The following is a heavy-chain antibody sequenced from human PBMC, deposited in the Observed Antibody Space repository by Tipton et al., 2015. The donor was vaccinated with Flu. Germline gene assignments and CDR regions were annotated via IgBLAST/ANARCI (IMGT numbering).Heavy chain of an antibody. D-gene: IGHD6-13*01. J-gene: IGHJ3*02. CDR1: GFIFSNYA. CDR3: ALTGFTSSWYGAFDI. Sequence: SGFIFSNYAMHWVRQAPGKGLEWVAVIWYDGNNKYYADYVKGRFTISRDNSENTLSLQMNSLRADDTAVYYCALTGFTSSWYGAFDIWGQGTMVTVSS. CDR2: IWYDGNNK. V-gene: IGHV3-33*01.